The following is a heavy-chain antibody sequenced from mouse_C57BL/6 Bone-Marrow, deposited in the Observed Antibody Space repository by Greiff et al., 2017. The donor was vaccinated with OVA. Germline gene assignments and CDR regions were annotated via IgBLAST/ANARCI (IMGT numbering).Heavy chain of an antibody. CDR2: ISDGGSYT. CDR1: GFTFSSYA. Sequence: EVKLMESGGGLVKPGGSLKLSCAASGFTFSSYAMSWVRQTPEKRLEWVATISDGGSYTYYPDNVKGRFTISRDNAKNNLYLQMSHLKSEDTAMYYCARDGYWFDDWGQGTTLTVSS. J-gene: IGHJ2*01. D-gene: IGHD2-3*01. V-gene: IGHV5-4*01. CDR3: ARDGYWFDD.